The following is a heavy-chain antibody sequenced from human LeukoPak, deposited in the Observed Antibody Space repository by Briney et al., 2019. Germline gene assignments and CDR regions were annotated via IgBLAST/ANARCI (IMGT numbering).Heavy chain of an antibody. Sequence: SETLSLTCAVYGGSFSGYYWSWIRQPPGKGLEWIGEINHSGSTNYNPSLKSRVTISVDTSKNQFSLKLSSVTAADTAVYYCARHRGKSIAARTPFDYWGQGTLVTVSS. J-gene: IGHJ4*02. CDR3: ARHRGKSIAARTPFDY. CDR2: INHSGST. D-gene: IGHD6-6*01. V-gene: IGHV4-34*01. CDR1: GGSFSGYY.